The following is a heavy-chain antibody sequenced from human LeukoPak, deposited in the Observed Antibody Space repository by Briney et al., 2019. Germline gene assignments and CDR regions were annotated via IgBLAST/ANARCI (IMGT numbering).Heavy chain of an antibody. Sequence: GGSLRLSCAASGFTFSSYTMSWVRQGPGKGGEWVSGVSGSGGNIHYADSVKGRFTISRDNSKNTLYLQMNSLRAEDTAVYYCAKDGGLWVSAHWGDSWGRGTLVTVSS. CDR3: AKDGGLWVSAHWGDS. J-gene: IGHJ4*02. CDR1: GFTFSSYT. CDR2: VSGSGGNI. D-gene: IGHD7-27*01. V-gene: IGHV3-23*01.